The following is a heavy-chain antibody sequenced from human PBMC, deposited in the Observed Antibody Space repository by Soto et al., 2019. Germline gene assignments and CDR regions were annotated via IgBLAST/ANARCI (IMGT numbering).Heavy chain of an antibody. CDR1: GFSLSTNGVG. D-gene: IGHD3-10*02. CDR2: IYWDDDK. V-gene: IGHV2-5*02. CDR3: AHSPRITMYDY. J-gene: IGHJ4*02. Sequence: QITLKESGPTLVKPTQTLTLTCTFSGFSLSTNGVGVGWIRQPPGKALEWLALIYWDDDKRYSPSLKSRLTITKDTAKNQVVLTLTNMDPVDTATYYCAHSPRITMYDYWGQGTLVTVSS.